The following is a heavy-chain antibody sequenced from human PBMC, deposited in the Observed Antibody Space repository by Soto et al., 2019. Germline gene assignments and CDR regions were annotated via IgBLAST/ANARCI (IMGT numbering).Heavy chain of an antibody. CDR1: GGSISSGDYY. CDR2: IYHSGTT. J-gene: IGHJ5*01. D-gene: IGHD2-2*01. Sequence: VQLQESGPGLVKPSQTLSLTCTVSGGSISSGDYYWTWIRHHPGKGLEWIGYIYHSGTTCHNPSLKGRLAISVDPSKNQFSLKVNSVTAADTAVYSCARPASQGWFDSWGQGTLVTVSS. V-gene: IGHV4-31*03. CDR3: ARPASQGWFDS.